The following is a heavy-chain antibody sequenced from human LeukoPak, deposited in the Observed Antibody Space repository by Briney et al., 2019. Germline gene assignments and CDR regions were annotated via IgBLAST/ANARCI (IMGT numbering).Heavy chain of an antibody. CDR2: ISSTGII. V-gene: IGHV3-11*04. J-gene: IGHJ4*02. CDR3: TRGGRIAVAGSYYFDY. D-gene: IGHD6-19*01. CDR1: GGSISSYY. Sequence: PSETLSLTCTVSGGSISSYYWSWIRQPPGKGLEWVSYISSTGIIYYSDSVQGRFTISRDNAKNSLYLQMNSLRAEDTAVYYCTRGGRIAVAGSYYFDYWGQGTLVTVSS.